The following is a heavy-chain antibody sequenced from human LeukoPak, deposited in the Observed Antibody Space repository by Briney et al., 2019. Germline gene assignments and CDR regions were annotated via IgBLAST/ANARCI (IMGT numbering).Heavy chain of an antibody. Sequence: QPGRSLRLSCAASGFTFSSYAMHWVRQAPGKGLEWVAVISYDGSNKYYADSVKGRFTISRDNSKNTLYLQMNSLRAEDTAVYYCARLGHCFSSHCLDDYWGQGTLVTVSS. J-gene: IGHJ4*02. CDR2: ISYDGSNK. CDR1: GFTFSSYA. CDR3: ARLGHCFSSHCLDDY. V-gene: IGHV3-30*01. D-gene: IGHD2-2*01.